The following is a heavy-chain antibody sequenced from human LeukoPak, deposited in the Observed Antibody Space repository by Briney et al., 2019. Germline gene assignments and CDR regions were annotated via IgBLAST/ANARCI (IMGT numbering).Heavy chain of an antibody. CDR3: ATYSSAWSYFDH. D-gene: IGHD6-19*01. J-gene: IGHJ4*02. Sequence: SETLSLTCTVSGGSISNYYWSWIRKPPGRGLEWIGDIFYSGSTNYTPSLKSRVSISMDTSKNQFSLKLSSVTAADTAVYYCATYSSAWSYFDHWGQGTLVTVSS. CDR2: IFYSGST. V-gene: IGHV4-59*08. CDR1: GGSISNYY.